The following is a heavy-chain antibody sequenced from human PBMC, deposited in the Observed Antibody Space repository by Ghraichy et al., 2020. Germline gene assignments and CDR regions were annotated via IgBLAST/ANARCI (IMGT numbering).Heavy chain of an antibody. V-gene: IGHV1-8*01. CDR1: GYTFTSYD. CDR2: MNPNSGNT. Sequence: ASVKVSCKASGYTFTSYDINWVRQATGQGLEWMGWMNPNSGNTGYAQKFQGRVTMTRNTSISTAYMELSSLRSEDTAVYYCARGTNYYDSSGYDNDAFDIWGQGTMVTVSS. D-gene: IGHD3-22*01. J-gene: IGHJ3*02. CDR3: ARGTNYYDSSGYDNDAFDI.